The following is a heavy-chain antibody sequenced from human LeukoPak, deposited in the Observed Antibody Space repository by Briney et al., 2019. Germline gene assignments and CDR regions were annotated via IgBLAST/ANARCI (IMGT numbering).Heavy chain of an antibody. J-gene: IGHJ4*02. CDR1: GFTFSSYW. Sequence: GGSLRLSCAASGFTFSSYWMHWVRQAPGKGLVWVSRINSDGSSISNADSVKGRLTISRDNAKNTLHLQMDSLRAEDTAVYYCVRDLSGTAALWGQGTLVTVSS. D-gene: IGHD6-13*01. V-gene: IGHV3-74*01. CDR3: VRDLSGTAAL. CDR2: INSDGSSI.